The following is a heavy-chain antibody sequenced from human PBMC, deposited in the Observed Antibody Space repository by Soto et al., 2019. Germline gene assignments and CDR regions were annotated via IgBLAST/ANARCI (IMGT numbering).Heavy chain of an antibody. CDR3: ARDCPRYSSSCPDGDY. V-gene: IGHV1-69*01. CDR1: GGTFSSYA. CDR2: IIPIFGTA. D-gene: IGHD6-13*01. J-gene: IGHJ4*02. Sequence: QVQLVQSGAEVKKPGSSVKVSCKASGGTFSSYAISWVRQAPGQGLEWMGGIIPIFGTANYAQKFQGRVTITADESTSTAHMELSSLRSEDTAVYYCARDCPRYSSSCPDGDYWGQGTLVTVSS.